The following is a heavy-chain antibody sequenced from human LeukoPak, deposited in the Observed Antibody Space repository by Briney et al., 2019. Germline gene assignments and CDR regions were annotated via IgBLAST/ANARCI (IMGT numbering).Heavy chain of an antibody. Sequence: GGSLRLSRVASGFSFSSYWMTWLRQAPGKGLEFVANIEPAGSATYYADSVKGRFTISRDNTKNLLYLQMNSLTAEDSAVYHCGRFGYVSAVDPWGQGALVTVSS. D-gene: IGHD2-15*01. V-gene: IGHV3-7*01. J-gene: IGHJ5*02. CDR1: GFSFSSYW. CDR3: GRFGYVSAVDP. CDR2: IEPAGSAT.